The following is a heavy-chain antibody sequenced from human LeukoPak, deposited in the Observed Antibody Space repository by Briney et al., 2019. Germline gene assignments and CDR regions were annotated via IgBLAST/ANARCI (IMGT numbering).Heavy chain of an antibody. V-gene: IGHV1-69*04. Sequence: SVKVSCKASGSTFSRNSISWVRQVPGQGLEWMGRFIPMVGVAAYAQKFQGRITITEDRSTDTAFMELSSLRSEDTAVYYCARVQAVGVPVAIDAYYSYGMDVWGQGTAVTVSS. J-gene: IGHJ6*02. CDR2: FIPMVGVA. CDR1: GSTFSRNS. CDR3: ARVQAVGVPVAIDAYYSYGMDV. D-gene: IGHD2-2*02.